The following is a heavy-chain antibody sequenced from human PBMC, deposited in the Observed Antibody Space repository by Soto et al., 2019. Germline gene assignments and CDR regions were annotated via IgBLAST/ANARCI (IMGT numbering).Heavy chain of an antibody. J-gene: IGHJ4*02. D-gene: IGHD2-15*01. V-gene: IGHV3-33*01. CDR2: IYYDGSGS. Sequence: QVQLVEAGGGVVQPGGSLRLSCEASGFTFRDYGFHWVRQAPGKGLEWVAVIYYDGSGSDYEDSVRGRFIFSRDISTNTLYLPMNSLRAEDTAFYSCVRDDCSGGPCAGGYWGKGTLVTVSS. CDR3: VRDDCSGGPCAGGY. CDR1: GFTFRDYG.